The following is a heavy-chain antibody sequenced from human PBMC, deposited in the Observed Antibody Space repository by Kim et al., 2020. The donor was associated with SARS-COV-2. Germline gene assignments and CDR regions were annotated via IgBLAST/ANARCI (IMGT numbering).Heavy chain of an antibody. CDR1: GFTFADYA. V-gene: IGHV3-43*02. CDR2: ISRSGGEI. J-gene: IGHJ1*01. CDR3: ARGHQWLISK. Sequence: GGSLRLSCAASGFTFADYAIPWVRQAPGKGLEWVSPISRSGGEIKYADSVEGRFTISRDNSKKSVYLQMNSLRGEDTALYYCARGHQWLISKWGQGTQFTVAS. D-gene: IGHD6-19*01.